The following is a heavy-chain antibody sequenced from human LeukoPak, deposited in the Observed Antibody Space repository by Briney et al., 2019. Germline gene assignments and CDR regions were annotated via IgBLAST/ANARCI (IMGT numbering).Heavy chain of an antibody. D-gene: IGHD6-13*01. CDR3: ARERMWIVGAGRGYSYYYGTDV. CDR2: IIPRLGTT. Sequence: GASVKVSCKASEDTFNNYAMSWVRQAPGQGLEWMGRIIPRLGTTNYVQKFQGRVTITADKFTTTAHMELSSLRSEDTAVYYCARERMWIVGAGRGYSYYYGTDVWGQGTTVIVSS. V-gene: IGHV1-69*04. CDR1: EDTFNNYA. J-gene: IGHJ6*02.